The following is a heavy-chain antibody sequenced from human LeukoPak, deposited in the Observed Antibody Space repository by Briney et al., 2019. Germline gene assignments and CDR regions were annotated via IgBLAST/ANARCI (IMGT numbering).Heavy chain of an antibody. V-gene: IGHV3-23*01. CDR3: ARYCTSTSCAFEY. CDR2: ISGSGGSP. J-gene: IGHJ4*02. Sequence: GGSLRLSCAASGFIVSGDFMTWVRQAPGEGLEWVSSISGSGGSPIYADSVKGRFTISRDNSKSTLYLQMNSLRAEDTAIYYCARYCTSTSCAFEYWGQGTLVTVSS. CDR1: GFIVSGDF. D-gene: IGHD2-2*01.